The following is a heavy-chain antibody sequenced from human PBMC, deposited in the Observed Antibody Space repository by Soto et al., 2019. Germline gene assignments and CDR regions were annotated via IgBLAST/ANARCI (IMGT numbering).Heavy chain of an antibody. CDR3: AREWGDGVEVEYYYYYYGMDV. CDR1: GYTFTSYY. J-gene: IGHJ6*02. Sequence: ASVKVSCKASGYTFTSYYMHWVRQAPGQGLEWMGIINPSGGSTSYAQKFQGRVTMTRDTSTSTVYMELSSLRSEDTAVYYCAREWGDGVEVEYYYYYYGMDVWGQGTTVTVSS. CDR2: INPSGGST. V-gene: IGHV1-46*01. D-gene: IGHD2-21*02.